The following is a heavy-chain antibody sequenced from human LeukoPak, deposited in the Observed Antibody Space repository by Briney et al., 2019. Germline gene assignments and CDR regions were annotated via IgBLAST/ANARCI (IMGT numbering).Heavy chain of an antibody. CDR1: GGSISSSSYY. V-gene: IGHV4-39*07. CDR2: IYYSGST. CDR3: ARSDYGWGHLCY. Sequence: SEALSLTCTVSGGSISSSSYYWGWIRQPPGKGLEWIGSIYYSGSTYYNPSLKSRVTISVDTSKNQFSLKLSSVTAADTAVYYCARSDYGWGHLCYWGQGTLVTVSS. D-gene: IGHD3-16*01. J-gene: IGHJ4*02.